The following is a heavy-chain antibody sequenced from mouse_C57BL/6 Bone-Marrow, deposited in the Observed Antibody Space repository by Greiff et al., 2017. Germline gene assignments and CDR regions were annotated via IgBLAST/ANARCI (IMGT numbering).Heavy chain of an antibody. V-gene: IGHV5-6*01. CDR3: ARRLLRWFAY. D-gene: IGHD2-3*01. CDR2: ISSGGSYT. CDR1: GFTFSSYG. Sequence: EVQLLESGGDLVKPGGSLKLSCAASGFTFSSYGMSWVRQTPDKRLEWIATISSGGSYTYYPDSVKGRFTISRDHAKNTLYLQMSRRKSEDTARYYCARRLLRWFAYWGQGTLVTVSA. J-gene: IGHJ3*01.